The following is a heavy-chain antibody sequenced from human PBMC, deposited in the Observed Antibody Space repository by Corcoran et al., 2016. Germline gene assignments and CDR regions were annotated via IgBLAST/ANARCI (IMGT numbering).Heavy chain of an antibody. CDR3: ARTSYYDDSSGYYPDAFAI. D-gene: IGHD3-22*01. Sequence: QEQLQESGPGLVKPSETLSLTCTVSGYSISSGYYWGWIRQPPGKGLEWIGSIYHSGSTYYNPSLKSRVTISVDTSKNQFSRKLSSVTAADTAVYYCARTSYYDDSSGYYPDAFAIWGQGTMVTVSS. V-gene: IGHV4-38-2*02. CDR1: GYSISSGYY. J-gene: IGHJ3*02. CDR2: IYHSGST.